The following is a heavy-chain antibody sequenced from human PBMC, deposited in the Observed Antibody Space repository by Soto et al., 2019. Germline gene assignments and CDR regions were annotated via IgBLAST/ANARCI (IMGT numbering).Heavy chain of an antibody. CDR2: IYYSGTA. D-gene: IGHD1-26*01. V-gene: IGHV4-31*03. J-gene: IGHJ6*03. CDR3: ARSLPGGTVFYMDI. Sequence: QLQLRESGPGLVQPAQTLSLTCTVAGGSITGGFSYWTWVRQHPGKGLEWVGHIYYSGTAYYNPSLKRRVALSVDPSQNRFSLKLSSVTAADTAIYFYARSLPGGTVFYMDIWGAGTTVNVSS. CDR1: GGSITGGFSY.